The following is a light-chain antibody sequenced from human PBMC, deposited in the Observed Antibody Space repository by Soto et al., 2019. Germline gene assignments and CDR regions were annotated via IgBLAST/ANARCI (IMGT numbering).Light chain of an antibody. CDR3: QQRSNWPP. CDR1: QSVSSY. CDR2: DAS. J-gene: IGKJ1*01. V-gene: IGKV3-11*01. Sequence: EIVLRQSPATLSLSPGERATLSCRASQSVSSYLAWYQQKPGQAPRLLIYDASNRATGIPARFSGSGSGTDFTLTISSLEPEDFAVYYCQQRSNWPPLGPGPKVAIK.